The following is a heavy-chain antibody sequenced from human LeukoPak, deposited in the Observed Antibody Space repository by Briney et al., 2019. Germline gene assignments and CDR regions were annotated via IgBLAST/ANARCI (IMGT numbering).Heavy chain of an antibody. CDR2: IKQDGSEK. CDR3: ARDIAVAAYNWFDP. V-gene: IGHV3-7*01. Sequence: GGSLRLSCAASGFTFSSYWMSWVRQAPGKGLEWVANIKQDGSEKYYVDSVKGRFTISRDNAKNSLYLQMNSLRAEDSAVYYCARDIAVAAYNWFDPWGQGTLVTVSS. D-gene: IGHD6-19*01. CDR1: GFTFSSYW. J-gene: IGHJ5*02.